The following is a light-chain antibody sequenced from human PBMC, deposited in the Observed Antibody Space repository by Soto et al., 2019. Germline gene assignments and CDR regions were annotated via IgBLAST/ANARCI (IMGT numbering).Light chain of an antibody. V-gene: IGLV1-40*01. CDR3: QSFDSSLSGVV. CDR1: SSNIGAGYD. Sequence: QSALTQPPSVSGAPGQRVTISCTGSSSNIGAGYDVHWYQQLPGTAPKLLIYGNSNRPSGVPDRFSGSKSGTSASLAITGLQAEDDADYYCQSFDSSLSGVVFGGGTKLTVL. CDR2: GNS. J-gene: IGLJ2*01.